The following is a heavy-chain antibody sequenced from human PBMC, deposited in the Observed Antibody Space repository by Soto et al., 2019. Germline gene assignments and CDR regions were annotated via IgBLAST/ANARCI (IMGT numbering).Heavy chain of an antibody. J-gene: IGHJ4*02. CDR1: GYSISSGSY. D-gene: IGHD7-27*01. Sequence: SETLSLNCVVSGYSISSGSYWGWIRQSPGKGLEWIVSIYDTGVTYHNPSLKSRVTTSVDTSENQFSLNLNSMTAADAAIYYCAMRASGEPPFYFDSWGQGTLVTV. V-gene: IGHV4-38-2*01. CDR3: AMRASGEPPFYFDS. CDR2: IYDTGVT.